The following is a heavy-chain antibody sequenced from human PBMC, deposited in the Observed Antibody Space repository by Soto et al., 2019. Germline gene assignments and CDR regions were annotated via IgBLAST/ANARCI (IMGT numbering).Heavy chain of an antibody. J-gene: IGHJ6*02. D-gene: IGHD1-7*01. Sequence: SVKVSCKASGFTFTSSAVQWVRQARGQRLEWIGWIVVGSGNTNYAQKFQERVTITRDMSTSTAYMELSSLRSEDTAVYYCAADLGTGNTRYYYYGMDVWGQGTTVTDSS. CDR2: IVVGSGNT. CDR1: GFTFTSSA. CDR3: AADLGTGNTRYYYYGMDV. V-gene: IGHV1-58*01.